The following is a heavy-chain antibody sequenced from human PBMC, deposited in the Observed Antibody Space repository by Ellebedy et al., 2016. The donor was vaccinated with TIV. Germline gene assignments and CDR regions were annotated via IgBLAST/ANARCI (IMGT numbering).Heavy chain of an antibody. CDR1: GFTFRNYW. V-gene: IGHV3-7*01. CDR3: ARDLGRGTYDI. Sequence: GESLKISCAASGFTFRNYWMSWVRQAPGKGLEWVANIMQDASEKHYVDSVEGRFIISRDNAENSLYLHMNNVRAEETAVYYCARDLGRGTYDIWGQGTMVTVSS. J-gene: IGHJ3*02. CDR2: IMQDASEK. D-gene: IGHD3-10*01.